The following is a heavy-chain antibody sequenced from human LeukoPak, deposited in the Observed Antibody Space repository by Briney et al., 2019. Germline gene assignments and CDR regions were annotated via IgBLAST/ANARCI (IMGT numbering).Heavy chain of an antibody. CDR3: ARVRPMNYYDFWSGLQTNWFDP. CDR1: GGSISSSSYY. D-gene: IGHD3-3*01. CDR2: IYYSGST. Sequence: SETLSLTCTVSGGSISSSSYYWGWIRQPPGKGLEWIGSIYYSGSTNYNPSLKSRVTISVDTSKNQFSLKLSSVTAADTAVYYCARVRPMNYYDFWSGLQTNWFDPWGQGTLVTVSS. V-gene: IGHV4-39*07. J-gene: IGHJ5*02.